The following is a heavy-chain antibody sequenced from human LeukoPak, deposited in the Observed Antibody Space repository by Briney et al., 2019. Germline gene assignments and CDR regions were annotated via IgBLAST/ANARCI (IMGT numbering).Heavy chain of an antibody. CDR2: ISGSGGST. CDR1: GFTFSSYA. V-gene: IGHV3-23*01. J-gene: IGHJ3*02. CDR3: ASGSMPYGNYNSIAAAGTGLGAFDI. Sequence: GGSLRLSCAASGFTFSSYAMSWVRQAPGKGLEWVSAISGSGGSTYYADSVKGRFTISRDNSKNTLYLQMNSLRAEDTAVYYCASGSMPYGNYNSIAAAGTGLGAFDIWGQGTMVTVSS. D-gene: IGHD6-13*01.